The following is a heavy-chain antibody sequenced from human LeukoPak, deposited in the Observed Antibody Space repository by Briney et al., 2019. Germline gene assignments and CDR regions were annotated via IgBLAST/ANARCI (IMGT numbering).Heavy chain of an antibody. J-gene: IGHJ4*02. V-gene: IGHV3-33*01. Sequence: SGGSLRLSCAASGFTFSSYGILWVRQAPGKGLEWVAVIWYDGSNKYYADSVKGRFTISRDNSKNTLYLQMNSLRAEDTAVYYCARAMDYDSSGVDYWGQGTLVTVSS. CDR1: GFTFSSYG. CDR2: IWYDGSNK. D-gene: IGHD3-22*01. CDR3: ARAMDYDSSGVDY.